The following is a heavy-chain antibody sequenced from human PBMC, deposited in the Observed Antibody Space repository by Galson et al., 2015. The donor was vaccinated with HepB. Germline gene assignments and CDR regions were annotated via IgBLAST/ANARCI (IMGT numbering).Heavy chain of an antibody. CDR1: GFIFSDHY. Sequence: SLRLSCAASGFIFSDHYMDWVRQAPGKGLEWVGRSRNKANSYTTEYAASVKGRFTISRDDSENSLYLQMNSLKSEDTAVYYCVRGYYGMDVWGQGTTVTVSS. V-gene: IGHV3-72*01. J-gene: IGHJ6*02. CDR3: VRGYYGMDV. CDR2: SRNKANSYTT.